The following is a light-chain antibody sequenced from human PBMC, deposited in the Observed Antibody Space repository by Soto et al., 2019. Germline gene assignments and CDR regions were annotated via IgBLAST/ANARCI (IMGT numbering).Light chain of an antibody. CDR2: EVN. Sequence: QSALTQPPSTSGSPGQSVTISCTGTNSDVGGYNYVSWYQQHPGKVPKIMIYEVNKRPSSVPDRFSGSKSGNTASLTVSGLQADDEADYYCSSHAGSNNLLFGGGTKLPVL. CDR3: SSHAGSNNLL. CDR1: NSDVGGYNY. J-gene: IGLJ2*01. V-gene: IGLV2-8*01.